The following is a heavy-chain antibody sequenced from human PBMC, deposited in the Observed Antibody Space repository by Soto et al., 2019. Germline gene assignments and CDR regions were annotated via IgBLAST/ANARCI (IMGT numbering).Heavy chain of an antibody. D-gene: IGHD6-6*01. Sequence: QVQLVESGGGVVQPGRSLRLSCAASGFTFSSYAMHWVRQAPGKGLEWVAVISYDGSNKYYADSVKGRFTISRDNSKNTLYLQMNSLRAEDTAVYYCARGEIAARRITHGMDVWGQGTTVTVSS. CDR1: GFTFSSYA. CDR2: ISYDGSNK. CDR3: ARGEIAARRITHGMDV. J-gene: IGHJ6*02. V-gene: IGHV3-30-3*01.